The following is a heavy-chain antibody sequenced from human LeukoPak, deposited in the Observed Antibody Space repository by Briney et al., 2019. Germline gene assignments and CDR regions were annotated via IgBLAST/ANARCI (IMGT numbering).Heavy chain of an antibody. Sequence: PGGSLKLSCAASGFTFSSYTMNWVRQAPGKGLEWVSSISSSSSYIYYADSLKGRFTISRGNAKNSLYLQMNSLRAEDTAVYYCARELGAFDIWGQGTMVTVSS. V-gene: IGHV3-21*01. CDR1: GFTFSSYT. CDR3: ARELGAFDI. J-gene: IGHJ3*02. D-gene: IGHD7-27*01. CDR2: ISSSSSYI.